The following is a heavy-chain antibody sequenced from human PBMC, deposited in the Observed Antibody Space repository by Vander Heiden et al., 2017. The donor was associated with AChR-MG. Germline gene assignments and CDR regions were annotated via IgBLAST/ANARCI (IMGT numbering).Heavy chain of an antibody. CDR3: ARHGRAGYAYYYYYMDA. J-gene: IGHJ6*03. CDR2: IYYSGST. CDR1: GVSISSSSYY. D-gene: IGHD1-1*01. Sequence: QLQLQESGPGLVKPSETLSLTCTVSGVSISSSSYYWGWIRQPPGKGLEWLGSIYYSGSTYSNPSLKSRITMSVDTSKNQFSLKLSSVTAADAALYYCARHGRAGYAYYYYYMDAWGKGTTVTVSS. V-gene: IGHV4-39*01.